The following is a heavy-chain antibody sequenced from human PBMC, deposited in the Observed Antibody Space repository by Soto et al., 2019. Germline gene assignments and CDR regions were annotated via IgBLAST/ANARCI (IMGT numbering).Heavy chain of an antibody. Sequence: VSLRLSCAASGFTFSSYWMHWVRQAPGKGLVWVSRINSDGSSTSYADSVKGRFTISRDNAKNTLYLQMNSLRAEDTAVYYCARALWPHSSGYTYDAFDIWGQGTMVTGSS. CDR1: GFTFSSYW. CDR3: ARALWPHSSGYTYDAFDI. V-gene: IGHV3-74*01. J-gene: IGHJ3*02. CDR2: INSDGSST. D-gene: IGHD3-22*01.